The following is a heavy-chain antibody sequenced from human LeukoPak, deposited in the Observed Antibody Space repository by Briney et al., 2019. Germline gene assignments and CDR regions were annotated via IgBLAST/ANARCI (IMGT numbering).Heavy chain of an antibody. CDR3: ARERSPIFGVVRRHNNWFDP. J-gene: IGHJ5*02. CDR1: GGTFSSYA. V-gene: IGHV7-4-1*02. Sequence: GASVKVSCKASGGTFSSYAINWVRQAPGQGLEWMGWINTNTGNPTYAQGFTGRFVFSLDTSVSTAYLQISSLKAEDTAVYYCARERSPIFGVVRRHNNWFDPWGQGTLVTVSS. D-gene: IGHD3-3*01. CDR2: INTNTGNP.